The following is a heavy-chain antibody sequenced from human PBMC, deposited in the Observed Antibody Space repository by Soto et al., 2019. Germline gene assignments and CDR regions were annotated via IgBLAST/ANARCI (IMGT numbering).Heavy chain of an antibody. D-gene: IGHD5-18*01. CDR1: GGSISTYY. V-gene: IGHV4-59*01. CDR3: ARDRELVTPYYNGMDV. J-gene: IGHJ6*02. CDR2: THYSGTS. Sequence: QVPLQQSGPGLVKPSETLSLTCTVSGGSISTYYWNWIRQSPGKGLEWIGYTHYSGTSNYNPSLMRRVAMLVDTSKKQFSLKLSSVTAADTAVYYCARDRELVTPYYNGMDVWGQGTTVTVSS.